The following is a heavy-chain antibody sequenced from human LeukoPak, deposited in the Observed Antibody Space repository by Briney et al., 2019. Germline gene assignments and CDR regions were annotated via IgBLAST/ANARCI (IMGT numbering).Heavy chain of an antibody. CDR1: GFTFSNFA. J-gene: IGHJ6*02. D-gene: IGHD3-16*01. V-gene: IGHV3-30-3*01. Sequence: GGSLRLSCAASGFTFSNFAMHWVRQAPGKGLEWVAVISYDGDNEYYADSVKGQFTISRDNSKDRLYLQMNSLRPEDTAMYYCARVRGGRSWYYYGMDVWGRGTTVAVSS. CDR2: ISYDGDNE. CDR3: ARVRGGRSWYYYGMDV.